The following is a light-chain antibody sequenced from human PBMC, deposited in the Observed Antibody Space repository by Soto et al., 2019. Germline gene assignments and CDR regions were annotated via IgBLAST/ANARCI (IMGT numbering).Light chain of an antibody. CDR3: QHFQRDPFT. CDR1: QGVSSA. CDR2: DGS. V-gene: IGKV1-13*02. J-gene: IGKJ5*01. Sequence: AIQLTQSPTSLYASVGDRDTITCRASQGVSSALAWYQQKPGKPPKVVIYDGSSLQSGVPLRFRGSGSGTEFTLTITGLQPEDFGTYYCQHFQRDPFTYGQGTRLEIK.